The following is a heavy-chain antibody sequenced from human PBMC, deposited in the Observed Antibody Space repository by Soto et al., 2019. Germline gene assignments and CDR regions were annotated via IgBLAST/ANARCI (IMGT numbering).Heavy chain of an antibody. CDR1: GYTFTNFG. CDR2: VSPYNGNT. CDR3: ARGNPFNYAGFDV. D-gene: IGHD3-16*01. Sequence: QVQLVQSGTEVKKPGASVKVTCRPSGYTFTNFGISWVRQAPGQGLEWLGWVSPYNGNTYSAQSLQGRLTMTTDTSTGTVYMEVGSLTSDDTAIYYCARGNPFNYAGFDVWGQGTTVAVSS. V-gene: IGHV1-18*01. J-gene: IGHJ6*02.